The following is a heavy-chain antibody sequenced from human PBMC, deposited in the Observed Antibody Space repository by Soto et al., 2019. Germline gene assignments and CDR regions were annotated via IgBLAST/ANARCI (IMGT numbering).Heavy chain of an antibody. V-gene: IGHV4-31*03. J-gene: IGHJ4*02. Sequence: ASETLSLTCTVSCGSISSGGYYWSWIRQHPGKGLEWIGYIYYSGSTYYNPSLKSRVTISVDTSKNQFSLKLSSVTAADTAVYYCASLIYDFWSGYPNFDYWGQGTLVTVSS. CDR2: IYYSGST. CDR1: CGSISSGGYY. CDR3: ASLIYDFWSGYPNFDY. D-gene: IGHD3-3*01.